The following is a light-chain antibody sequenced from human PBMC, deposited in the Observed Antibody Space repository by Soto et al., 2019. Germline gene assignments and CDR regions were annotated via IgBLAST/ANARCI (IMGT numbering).Light chain of an antibody. V-gene: IGLV1-44*01. Sequence: QSVLTQPPSASGTPEQRVTISCSGSGSNIGSNTVNWFQQLPGTAPRLLIYRNSQRPSGVPDRFSGSKSGTSASLAISGLQSEDEAEYYCAAWDDSLNGPDVVFGGGTKLTVL. CDR1: GSNIGSNT. CDR3: AAWDDSLNGPDVV. J-gene: IGLJ2*01. CDR2: RNS.